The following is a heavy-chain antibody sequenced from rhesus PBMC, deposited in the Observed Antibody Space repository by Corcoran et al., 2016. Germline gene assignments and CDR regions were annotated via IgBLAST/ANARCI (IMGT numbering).Heavy chain of an antibody. CDR2: ITYRWTT. CDR1: GGSISSSYYY. D-gene: IGHD5-42*01. J-gene: IGHJ2*01. Sequence: QVQLQESGPGLVKPSETLSLTCAVSGGSISSSYYYWSWIRQAPGKGLEWIGYITYRWTTSYNPSLNSRVTISRDTSKNRFSLNLNSVTAADTAVYYCAKRGGYFDLWGPGTPITISS. V-gene: IGHV4-122*02. CDR3: AKRGGYFDL.